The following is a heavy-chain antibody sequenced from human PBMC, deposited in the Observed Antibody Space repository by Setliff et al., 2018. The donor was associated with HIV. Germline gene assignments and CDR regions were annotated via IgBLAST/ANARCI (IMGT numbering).Heavy chain of an antibody. J-gene: IGHJ3*02. Sequence: GGSLRLSCAASGFTVSSNYMSWVRQAPGKGLEWVSVIYSGGYTYYADSVKGRFTISRDNSKNTLYLQMNSLRAEDTAMYYCARDSSSGYYYPDAFDIWGQGTMVTVSS. CDR3: ARDSSSGYYYPDAFDI. CDR1: GFTVSSNY. V-gene: IGHV3-53*01. CDR2: IYSGGYT. D-gene: IGHD3-22*01.